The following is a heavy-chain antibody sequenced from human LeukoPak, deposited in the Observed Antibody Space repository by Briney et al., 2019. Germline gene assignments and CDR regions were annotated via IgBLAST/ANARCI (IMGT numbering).Heavy chain of an antibody. V-gene: IGHV4-61*02. CDR1: GGSISSGSYY. Sequence: PSETLSLTCTVSGGSISSGSYYWTWIRQPAGKGLEWIGRIYTSGSTNYNPSLNSRVTTSLDTSKNQFSLKLSSVTAADTAVYYCARDSPTAYCSGGSCYFDYWGQGTLVTVSS. CDR3: ARDSPTAYCSGGSCYFDY. D-gene: IGHD2-15*01. CDR2: IYTSGST. J-gene: IGHJ4*02.